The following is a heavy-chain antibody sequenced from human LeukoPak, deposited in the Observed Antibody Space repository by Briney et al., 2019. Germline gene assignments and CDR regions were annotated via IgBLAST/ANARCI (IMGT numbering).Heavy chain of an antibody. CDR2: IWYDGSNK. V-gene: IGHV3-33*01. CDR1: GFTFSSYG. Sequence: PGGSLRLSCAASGFTFSSYGMHWVRQAPGKGLEWVAVIWYDGSNKYYADSVKGRFTISRDNSKNTLYLQMNSLRAEDTAVYYCAREVPDYYDSPFDIWGQGTMVTVSS. CDR3: AREVPDYYDSPFDI. J-gene: IGHJ3*02. D-gene: IGHD3-22*01.